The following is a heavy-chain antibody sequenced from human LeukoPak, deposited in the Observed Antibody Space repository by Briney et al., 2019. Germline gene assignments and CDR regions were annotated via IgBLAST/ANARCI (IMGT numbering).Heavy chain of an antibody. J-gene: IGHJ4*02. Sequence: ASVKVSCKVVAYDFTGYYIHWVRQAPGQGPEWMRRLNPNTGHAVYAFKFQGRVTMTRDTSISTAYMELSSLRSEDTAVYYCARVRLYCSSTSCYPDYWGQGTLVTVSS. CDR2: LNPNTGHA. CDR1: AYDFTGYY. V-gene: IGHV1-2*06. D-gene: IGHD2-2*01. CDR3: ARVRLYCSSTSCYPDY.